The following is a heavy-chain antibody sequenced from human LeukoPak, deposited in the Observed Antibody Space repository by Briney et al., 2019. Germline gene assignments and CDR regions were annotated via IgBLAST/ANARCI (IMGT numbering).Heavy chain of an antibody. V-gene: IGHV4-39*07. J-gene: IGHJ3*01. CDR1: SGSISTSNYY. CDR2: IFYSGST. CDR3: ARLRGISNYYDSSG. D-gene: IGHD3-22*01. Sequence: SETLSLTCTVSSGSISTSNYYWGWVRQPPGKALEWIGNIFYSGSTYYSPSLKSRVTISVDTSKNQFSLKLSSVTAADTAVYYCARLRGISNYYDSSGWGQGTMVTVSS.